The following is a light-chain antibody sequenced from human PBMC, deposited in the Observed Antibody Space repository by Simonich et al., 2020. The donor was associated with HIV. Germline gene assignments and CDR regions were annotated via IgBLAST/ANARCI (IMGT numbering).Light chain of an antibody. V-gene: IGKV4-1*01. CDR2: WAS. Sequence: DIGMTQSPDSLAVSLGERATINCKSTQSVLSSSNNKNYLAWYQQKPEQPPKLLMYWASTRGSGVPDRFRGSGSGTDFTRTISSLQSEDVAVYFCQPCHSHPHTFGQGTKHEIK. CDR1: QSVLSSSNNKNY. J-gene: IGKJ2*01. CDR3: QPCHSHPHT.